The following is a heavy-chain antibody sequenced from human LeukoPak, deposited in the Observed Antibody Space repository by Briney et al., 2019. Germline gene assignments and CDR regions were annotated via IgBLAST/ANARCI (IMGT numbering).Heavy chain of an antibody. CDR2: IIPIFGTA. CDR3: ARQMLEILTTYGMDV. CDR1: GGTFSSYA. V-gene: IGHV1-69*13. J-gene: IGHJ6*02. Sequence: ASVKVSCKASGGTFSSYAISWVRQAPGQGLEWMGGIIPIFGTANYAQKFQGRVTITADESTSTAYMELSSLRSEDTAVYYCARQMLEILTTYGMDVWGQGTTVTVS. D-gene: IGHD3-9*01.